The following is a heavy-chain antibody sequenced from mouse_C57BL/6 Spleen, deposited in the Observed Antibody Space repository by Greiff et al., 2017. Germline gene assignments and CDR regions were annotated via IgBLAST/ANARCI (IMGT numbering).Heavy chain of an antibody. D-gene: IGHD1-1*01. CDR1: GFSLTSYG. V-gene: IGHV2-2*01. CDR3: ARNSPDYYGSSYVWYFDV. Sequence: VQLQQSGPGLVQPSQSLSITCTVSGFSLTSYGVHWVRQSPGKGLEWLGVIWSGGSTDYNAAFISSLSISKDNSKSQVFFKMNSLQADDTAIYYCARNSPDYYGSSYVWYFDVWGTGTTVTVSS. CDR2: IWSGGST. J-gene: IGHJ1*03.